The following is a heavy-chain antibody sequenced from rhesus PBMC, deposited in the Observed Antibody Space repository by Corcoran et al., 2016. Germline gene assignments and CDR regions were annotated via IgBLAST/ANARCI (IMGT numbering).Heavy chain of an antibody. V-gene: IGHV4-80*01. Sequence: QVQLQESGPGLVKPSETLSLTCAVSGGSFSSYWWSWIRQSPGKGLEWIGENKWKKGSTNYNPSLKSRVTISKDASKNQFSLKLSSVTAADTAVYYCARYRKGYSYSYYFDYWGQGVLVTVSS. CDR2: NKWKKGST. D-gene: IGHD5-12*01. J-gene: IGHJ4*01. CDR1: GGSFSSYW. CDR3: ARYRKGYSYSYYFDY.